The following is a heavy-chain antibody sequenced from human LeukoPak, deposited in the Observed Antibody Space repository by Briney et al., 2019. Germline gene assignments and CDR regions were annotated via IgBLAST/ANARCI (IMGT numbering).Heavy chain of an antibody. CDR3: AHNLGCSYGIGY. J-gene: IGHJ4*02. D-gene: IGHD5-18*01. CDR2: IYYSGST. CDR1: GGSFSGYY. V-gene: IGHV4-59*01. Sequence: SETLSLTCAVYGGSFSGYYWSWIRQPPGKGLEWIGYIYYSGSTNYNPSLKSRVTISVDTSKNQFSLKLSSVTAADTAVYYCAHNLGCSYGIGYWGQGTLVTVSS.